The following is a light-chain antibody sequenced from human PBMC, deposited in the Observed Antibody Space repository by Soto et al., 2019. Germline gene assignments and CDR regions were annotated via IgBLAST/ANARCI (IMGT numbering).Light chain of an antibody. J-gene: IGKJ5*01. CDR3: QQYDNLPPII. V-gene: IGKV1-33*01. Sequence: IQMTQPPGRLSAPLGDLVTFTCHVSQDISNCLNWYQQRPGKSPKLLIYDASNLETGVPSRFSGSGSGIDFTFIISSLQPEDIATYYCQQYDNLPPIIFGQGTRLEIK. CDR2: DAS. CDR1: QDISNC.